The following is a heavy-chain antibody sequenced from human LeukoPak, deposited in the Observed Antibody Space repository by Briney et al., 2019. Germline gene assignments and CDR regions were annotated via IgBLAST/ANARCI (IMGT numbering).Heavy chain of an antibody. J-gene: IGHJ5*02. D-gene: IGHD2-2*02. V-gene: IGHV4-34*01. Sequence: SETLSLTCAVYGGSFSGYYWSWIRQPPGKGLEWIGEINHSGSTNYNPSLKSRVTISVDTSKNQFSLKLSSVTAADTAVYYCARSKGYCSSTSCYKRSRGRNWFDPWGQGTLVTVSS. CDR3: ARSKGYCSSTSCYKRSRGRNWFDP. CDR1: GGSFSGYY. CDR2: INHSGST.